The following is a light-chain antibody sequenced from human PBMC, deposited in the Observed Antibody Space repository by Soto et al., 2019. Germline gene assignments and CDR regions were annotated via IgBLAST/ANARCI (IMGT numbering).Light chain of an antibody. CDR2: GNS. CDR1: SSNIGAGYD. J-gene: IGLJ1*01. V-gene: IGLV1-40*01. CDR3: QSYDSSLSYV. Sequence: QSVLTQPPSVSGAPGQRVTISCTGSSSNIGAGYDVHWYQQLPGTAPKLLIYGNSNRPSGVPDRFSGSKSGTSASLAITGLQAEDEADYHCQSYDSSLSYVFGPGTKLTVL.